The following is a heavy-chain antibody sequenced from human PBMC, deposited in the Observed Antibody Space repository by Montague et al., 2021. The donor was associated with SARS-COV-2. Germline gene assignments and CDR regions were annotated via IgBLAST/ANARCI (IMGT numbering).Heavy chain of an antibody. CDR1: GGSISSYY. J-gene: IGHJ2*01. V-gene: IGHV4-59*01. Sequence: SETLSLTCTVSGGSISSYYWSWIRQPPGKGLEWIGYIYYSGSTNYNPSLKSRVTISVDTSKNQFSLKLSSVTAADTAVYYCARGFVLWGRGTLVTVSS. CDR2: IYYSGST. CDR3: ARGFVL.